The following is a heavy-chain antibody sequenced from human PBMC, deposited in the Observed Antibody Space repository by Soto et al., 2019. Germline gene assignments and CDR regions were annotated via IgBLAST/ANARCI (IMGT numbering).Heavy chain of an antibody. J-gene: IGHJ6*04. CDR1: GYTFTSYY. V-gene: IGHV1-46*01. CDR2: INPSGGST. Sequence: QVQLVQSGAEVKKPGASVKVSCKASGYTFTSYYMHWVRQAPGQGLEWMGIINPSGGSTSYAQKCQGRATMTRDTPTSTFYMELSSLGSEDTAVYYCGGDSAPVAGTHYCGRGVGGKGPPAPV. CDR3: GGDSAPVAGTHYCGRGV. D-gene: IGHD6-19*01.